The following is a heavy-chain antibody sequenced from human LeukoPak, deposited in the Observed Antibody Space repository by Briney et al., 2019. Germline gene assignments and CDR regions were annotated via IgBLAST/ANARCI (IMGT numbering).Heavy chain of an antibody. CDR1: GYSISSGYY. J-gene: IGHJ5*02. Sequence: SETLSLTCTVSGYSISSGYYWGWIRPPPGKGLEWIGSIYHSGSTYYNPSLKSRVTISVDTSKDQFSLKLSSVTAADTAVYYCARGYCSGGSCSGWFDPWGQGTLVTVSS. CDR2: IYHSGST. CDR3: ARGYCSGGSCSGWFDP. V-gene: IGHV4-38-2*02. D-gene: IGHD2-15*01.